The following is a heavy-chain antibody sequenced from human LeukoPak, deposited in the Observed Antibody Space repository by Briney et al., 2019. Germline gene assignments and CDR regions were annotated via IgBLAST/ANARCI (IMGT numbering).Heavy chain of an antibody. CDR1: GGSFSGYY. J-gene: IGHJ4*02. V-gene: IGHV4-34*01. CDR2: INHSGST. D-gene: IGHD5-18*01. Sequence: SETLSLTCAVYGGSFSGYYWSWIRQPPGKGLEWIGEINHSGSTNYNPSLKSRVTISVDTSKNQFSLKLSSVTAADTAVYYCVGSNTAIVHWGQGTLVTVSS. CDR3: VGSNTAIVH.